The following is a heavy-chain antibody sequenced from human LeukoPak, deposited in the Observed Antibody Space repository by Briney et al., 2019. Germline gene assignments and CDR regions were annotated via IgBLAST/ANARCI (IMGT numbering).Heavy chain of an antibody. V-gene: IGHV4-39*01. CDR2: VYSGST. Sequence: SETLSLTCTVSGGSISGSNYYWGWIRQPPGKGLEWIGVVYSGSTYYSSSFKSRVTISVDTSKNRFSLKLSPVTAADTAIYYCARRGYYGWGSVYWGQGTLVTVSS. D-gene: IGHD3-10*01. CDR1: GGSISGSNYY. J-gene: IGHJ4*02. CDR3: ARRGYYGWGSVY.